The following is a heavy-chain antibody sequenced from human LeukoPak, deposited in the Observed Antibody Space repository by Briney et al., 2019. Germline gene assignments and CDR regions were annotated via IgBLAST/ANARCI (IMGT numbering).Heavy chain of an antibody. D-gene: IGHD1-26*01. CDR2: IRGSGDRT. Sequence: QSGGSLRLSCAASGFTFSSYAMSWVRQAPGKGLEWVSAIRGSGDRTHYADSVKGRFTISRDNSKNTLYLQMNSLRAEDTAVYYCAKYSKIVGATFRSYHYMDVWGKGTAVTVSS. V-gene: IGHV3-23*01. CDR3: AKYSKIVGATFRSYHYMDV. CDR1: GFTFSSYA. J-gene: IGHJ6*03.